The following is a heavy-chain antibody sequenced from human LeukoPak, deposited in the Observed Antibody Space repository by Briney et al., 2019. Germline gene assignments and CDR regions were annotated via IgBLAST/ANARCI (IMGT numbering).Heavy chain of an antibody. V-gene: IGHV1-2*04. CDR1: GYTFTGYY. Sequence: GASVKVSCKASGYTFTGYYMHCVRQASGQGLEWMGWINPNSGGTNYAQKFQGWVTMTRDTSISTAYMELSRLRSDDTAVYYCARDSGDYYFDYWGQGTLVTVSS. D-gene: IGHD4-17*01. CDR2: INPNSGGT. CDR3: ARDSGDYYFDY. J-gene: IGHJ4*02.